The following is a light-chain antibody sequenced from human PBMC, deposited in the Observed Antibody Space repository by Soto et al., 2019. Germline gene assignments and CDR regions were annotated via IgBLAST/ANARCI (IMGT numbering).Light chain of an antibody. CDR1: QGISGR. J-gene: IGKJ1*01. Sequence: DIQMTQSPSTLSASVGDRVTITCRASQGISGRLAWYQQKPGKAPNLLIYDVSNLESGVPSRFSGTGSGTEFTFTINSLQPDDFATYYCQQYNSYSTFGPGTKVEV. CDR2: DVS. V-gene: IGKV1-5*01. CDR3: QQYNSYST.